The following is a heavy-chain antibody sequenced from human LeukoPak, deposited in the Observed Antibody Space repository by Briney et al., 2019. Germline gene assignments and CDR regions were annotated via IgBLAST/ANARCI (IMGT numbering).Heavy chain of an antibody. J-gene: IGHJ4*02. V-gene: IGHV2-5*02. D-gene: IGHD1-1*01. Sequence: SGPTLVNPTQTLTLTCTSSGFSLSTDGVAVGWIRQPLGEALEWLALFYWDDDTRYSPSLKSRLTITKDTSKNQVVLTMTNMDPVDTGTYYCAHSRRAGNTGMHLYYFDYWGQGTLVTVSS. CDR1: GFSLSTDGVA. CDR2: FYWDDDT. CDR3: AHSRRAGNTGMHLYYFDY.